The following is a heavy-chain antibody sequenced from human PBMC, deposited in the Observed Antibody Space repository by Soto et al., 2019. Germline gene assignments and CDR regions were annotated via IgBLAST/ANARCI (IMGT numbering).Heavy chain of an antibody. J-gene: IGHJ4*02. CDR3: ARVTMIVVATTGYLDY. D-gene: IGHD3-22*01. CDR2: IYYSGST. V-gene: IGHV4-39*01. Sequence: QLQLQESGPGLVKPSETLSLTCTVSGGSISSSSYYWGWIRQPPGKGLEWIGSIYYSGSTYYNPSLKSRVTISVDTSKNQFSLKLSSVTAADTAVYYCARVTMIVVATTGYLDYWGQGTLVTVSS. CDR1: GGSISSSSYY.